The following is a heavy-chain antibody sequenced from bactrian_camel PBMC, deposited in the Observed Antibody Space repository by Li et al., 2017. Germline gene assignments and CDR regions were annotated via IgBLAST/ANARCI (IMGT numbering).Heavy chain of an antibody. CDR3: AARPINARDCVAGGRAEFGY. V-gene: IGHV3S53*01. CDR2: LYRDGRT. Sequence: HVQLVESGGGSVQAGGSLRLSCAASGDTYSGNGMAWFRQAPGKEREGVAGLYRDGRTSYAEFVKDRFTISKDTAKNTLYLQMNDLRPEDTAMYYCAARPINARDCVAGGRAEFGYWGQGTQVTVS. CDR1: GDTYSGNG. D-gene: IGHD1*01. J-gene: IGHJ6*01.